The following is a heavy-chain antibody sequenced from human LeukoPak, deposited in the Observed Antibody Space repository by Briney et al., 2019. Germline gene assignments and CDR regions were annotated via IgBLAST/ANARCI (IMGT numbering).Heavy chain of an antibody. CDR3: ARDHPTYDFWSGYPNWFDP. Sequence: SETLSLTCTVSGGSISSSSYYWGWIRQPPGKGLEWIGSIYYSGSTYYNPSLKSRVTMSVDTSKNQFSLKLSSVTAADTAVYYCARDHPTYDFWSGYPNWFDPWGQGTLVTVSS. CDR2: IYYSGST. J-gene: IGHJ5*02. D-gene: IGHD3-3*01. CDR1: GGSISSSSYY. V-gene: IGHV4-39*07.